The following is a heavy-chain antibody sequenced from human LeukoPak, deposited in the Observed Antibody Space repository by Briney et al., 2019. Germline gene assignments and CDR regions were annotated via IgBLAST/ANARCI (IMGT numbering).Heavy chain of an antibody. CDR1: GGSISSYY. CDR3: AREGNLKFDY. Sequence: SETLSLTCTVSGGSISSYYWSWIRQPPGKGLEWIGSIYYSGSTYYNPSLKSRVTISVDTSKNQFSLKLSSVTAADTAVYYCAREGNLKFDYWGQGTLVTVSS. D-gene: IGHD4-23*01. J-gene: IGHJ4*02. CDR2: IYYSGST. V-gene: IGHV4-39*07.